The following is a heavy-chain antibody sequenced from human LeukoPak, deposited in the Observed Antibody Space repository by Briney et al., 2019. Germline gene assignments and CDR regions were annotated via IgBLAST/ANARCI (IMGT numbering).Heavy chain of an antibody. CDR2: IYPGDSDT. CDR1: GYSFTSYW. V-gene: IGHV5-51*01. Sequence: GESLKISCKGSGYSFTSYWIGWVRQMPGKGLEWMGIIYPGDSDTRYSPSFQGQVTISADKSISTAYLQWSSLKASDTAMYYCARSVGDIVVVPAAITPTGHFDYWGQGTLVTVSS. J-gene: IGHJ4*02. CDR3: ARSVGDIVVVPAAITPTGHFDY. D-gene: IGHD2-2*02.